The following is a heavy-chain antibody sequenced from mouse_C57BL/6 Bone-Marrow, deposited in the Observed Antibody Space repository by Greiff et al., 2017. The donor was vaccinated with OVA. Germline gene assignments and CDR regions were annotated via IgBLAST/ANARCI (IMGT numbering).Heavy chain of an antibody. Sequence: QVQLKESGAELARPGASVKLSCKASGYTFTSYGISWVKQRTGQGLEWIGEIYPRSGNTYYNEKFKGKATLTADKSSSTAYMELRSLTSEDSAVYFCARGIYYGNYDVAYWGQGTLVTFSA. V-gene: IGHV1-81*01. J-gene: IGHJ3*01. D-gene: IGHD2-1*01. CDR1: GYTFTSYG. CDR2: IYPRSGNT. CDR3: ARGIYYGNYDVAY.